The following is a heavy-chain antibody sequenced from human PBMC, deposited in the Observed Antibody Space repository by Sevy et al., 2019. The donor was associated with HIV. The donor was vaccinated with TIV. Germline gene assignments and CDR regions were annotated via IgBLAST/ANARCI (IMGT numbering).Heavy chain of an antibody. V-gene: IGHV3-30*02. CDR1: GFRFNNFG. D-gene: IGHD6-25*01. Sequence: GGSLRLSCAASGFRFNNFGMYWVRQAPGKGLEGVAFIRYDGINKYYVDSVKGGSTSSRDNSKDTLYLEMKSLRLEDTAIYYCAKGGSGGIDHYGMDVWGQGTTVTVSS. CDR3: AKGGSGGIDHYGMDV. J-gene: IGHJ6*02. CDR2: IRYDGINK.